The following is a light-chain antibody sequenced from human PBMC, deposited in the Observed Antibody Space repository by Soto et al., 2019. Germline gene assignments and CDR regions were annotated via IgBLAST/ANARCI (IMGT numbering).Light chain of an antibody. CDR3: SSFTTSSTLVI. J-gene: IGLJ2*01. Sequence: QSVLTQPASVSGSPGQSITISCTGTSSDVGAYKYVSWYQHHPGKVPKLIIYDVRNRPSGVSDRFSGSKFGNTASLSISGLRAEDEADYYCSSFTTSSTLVIFGGGTKVTVL. CDR1: SSDVGAYKY. V-gene: IGLV2-14*01. CDR2: DVR.